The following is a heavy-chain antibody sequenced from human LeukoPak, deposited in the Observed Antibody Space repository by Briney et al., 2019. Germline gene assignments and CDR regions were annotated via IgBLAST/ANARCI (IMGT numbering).Heavy chain of an antibody. CDR3: VGSYCTGSSCYFPDY. Sequence: GGSLRLSCAASGFIFRSYWMSWVRQAPGKGLEWVANINQDGSEKYYVDSVKGRFTISRDNAMNSLYLQMNSLRAQDTAVYYCVGSYCTGSSCYFPDYWGQGTLVTVSS. J-gene: IGHJ4*02. V-gene: IGHV3-7*01. CDR1: GFIFRSYW. D-gene: IGHD2-15*01. CDR2: INQDGSEK.